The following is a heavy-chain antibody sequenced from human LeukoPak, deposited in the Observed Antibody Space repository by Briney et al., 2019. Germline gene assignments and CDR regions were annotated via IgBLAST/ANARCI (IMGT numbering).Heavy chain of an antibody. CDR3: AREIVGSSGYYFDY. V-gene: IGHV3-23*01. J-gene: IGHJ4*02. CDR2: ISGSGGST. CDR1: GFTFSSYA. Sequence: GGSLRPSCAASGFTFSSYAMSWVRQAPGKGLEWVSAISGSGGSTYYADSVKGRFTISRDNSKNTLYLQMNSLRAEDTAVYYCAREIVGSSGYYFDYWGQGTLVTVSS. D-gene: IGHD6-19*01.